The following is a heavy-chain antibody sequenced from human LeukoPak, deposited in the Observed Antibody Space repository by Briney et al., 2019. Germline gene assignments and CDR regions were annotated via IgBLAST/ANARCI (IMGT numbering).Heavy chain of an antibody. CDR1: GGSISSSSYY. D-gene: IGHD6-6*01. J-gene: IGHJ4*02. Sequence: SETQSLTCTVSGGSISSSSYYWGWIRQPPGKGLEWIGSIYYSGSTYYNPSLKSRVTISVDTSKNQFSLKLSSVTAADTAVYYCARDPSSYSSSSFDYWGQGTLVTVSS. CDR2: IYYSGST. V-gene: IGHV4-39*07. CDR3: ARDPSSYSSSSFDY.